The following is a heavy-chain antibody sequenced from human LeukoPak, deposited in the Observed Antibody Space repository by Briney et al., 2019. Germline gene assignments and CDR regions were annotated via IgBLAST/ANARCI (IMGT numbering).Heavy chain of an antibody. D-gene: IGHD4-17*01. V-gene: IGHV3-21*01. CDR2: ISSSSSYI. Sequence: GGSLRLSCAASGFTFSRYSMNWVRQAPGKGLEWVSSISSSSSYIYYADSVKGRFTISRDNAKNSLYLQMNSLRAEDTAVYYCARGRYGDYYFDYWGQGTLVTVSS. CDR1: GFTFSRYS. CDR3: ARGRYGDYYFDY. J-gene: IGHJ4*02.